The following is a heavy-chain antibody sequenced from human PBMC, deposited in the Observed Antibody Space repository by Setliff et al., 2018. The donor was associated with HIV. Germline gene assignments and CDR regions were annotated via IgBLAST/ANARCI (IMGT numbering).Heavy chain of an antibody. Sequence: PSETLSLTCDVSGFSISSRYYWGWIRQSPGKGLEWIGSIYYSGSTYYNPSLNSRVTMSVDTSKNQFSLKLTSVTASDTAVYYCARAAAGNTGPFDLWGQGSPVTVSS. V-gene: IGHV4-38-2*01. CDR1: GFSISSRYY. J-gene: IGHJ4*02. CDR3: ARAAAGNTGPFDL. D-gene: IGHD4-17*01. CDR2: IYYSGST.